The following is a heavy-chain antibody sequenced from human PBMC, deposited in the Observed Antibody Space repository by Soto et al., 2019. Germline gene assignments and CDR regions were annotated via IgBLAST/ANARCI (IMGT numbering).Heavy chain of an antibody. CDR1: GGSVSGGSYS. CDR2: IYYSGST. V-gene: IGHV4-61*01. J-gene: IGHJ4*02. Sequence: SETLSLTCPVSGGSVSGGSYSWSWIRQPPGKGLEWIGYIYYSGSTNYNPSLKSRVTISVDTSKNQFSLKLSSVTAAYTAVYYCARDTDYYDSSGLIDYWGQGALVTVSS. D-gene: IGHD3-22*01. CDR3: ARDTDYYDSSGLIDY.